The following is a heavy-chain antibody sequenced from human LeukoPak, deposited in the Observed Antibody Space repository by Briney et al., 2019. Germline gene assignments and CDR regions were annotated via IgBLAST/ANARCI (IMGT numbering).Heavy chain of an antibody. Sequence: GGSLRLSCAASGFTVSSNYMSWVRQAPGKGLEWVSVIYSGGSTYYADSVKGRFTISRDNSKNTLYLQMNSLRAEDTAVYYCARSYSSGWYYFDYWGQGTLVTVSS. J-gene: IGHJ4*02. CDR2: IYSGGST. V-gene: IGHV3-53*01. CDR3: ARSYSSGWYYFDY. CDR1: GFTVSSNY. D-gene: IGHD6-19*01.